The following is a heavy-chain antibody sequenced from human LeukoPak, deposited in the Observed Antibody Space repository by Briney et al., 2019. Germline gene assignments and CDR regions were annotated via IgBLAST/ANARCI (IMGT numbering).Heavy chain of an antibody. J-gene: IGHJ4*02. CDR1: GYSFTSYW. V-gene: IGHV5-51*01. Sequence: GESLKISCKGSGYSFTSYWIGWVRQMPGKGLEWMGIIYPGDSDTRYSPSFQGQVTISADKSISTAYLQWSSLKASDTAMYYCARHKGYSSRYYFSDYWGQGTLVTVSS. CDR3: ARHKGYSSRYYFSDY. CDR2: IYPGDSDT. D-gene: IGHD6-13*01.